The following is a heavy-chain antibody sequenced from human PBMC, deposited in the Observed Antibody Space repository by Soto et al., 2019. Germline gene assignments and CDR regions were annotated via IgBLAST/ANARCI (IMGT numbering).Heavy chain of an antibody. CDR2: IIPILGIA. CDR3: AKEKLITIFGVAPNNPNDY. Sequence: SVKVSCKASGGTFSSYTISWVRQAPGQGLEWMGRIIPILGIANYAQKFQGRVTITADKSTSTAYMELSSLRSEDTAVYYCAKEKLITIFGVAPNNPNDYWGQGTLVTVSS. D-gene: IGHD3-3*01. J-gene: IGHJ4*02. CDR1: GGTFSSYT. V-gene: IGHV1-69*04.